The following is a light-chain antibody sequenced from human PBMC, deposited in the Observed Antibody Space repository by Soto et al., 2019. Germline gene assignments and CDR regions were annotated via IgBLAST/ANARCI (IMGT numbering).Light chain of an antibody. CDR3: CSYSTFSYVV. J-gene: IGLJ2*01. Sequence: QSVLTQPASVSGSPGQSLTISCTGTSSDIGSYNLVSWYQQHPGKAPKLMIYEGTKRPSGISNRFSASKSGNTASLTISGLQAEDEADYYCCSYSTFSYVVFGGGTKLTVL. CDR1: SSDIGSYNL. V-gene: IGLV2-23*01. CDR2: EGT.